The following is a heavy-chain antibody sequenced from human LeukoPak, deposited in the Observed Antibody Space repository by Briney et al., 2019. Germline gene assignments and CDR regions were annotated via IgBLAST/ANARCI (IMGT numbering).Heavy chain of an antibody. CDR2: VSANNGNT. CDR1: GYTFTNYG. CDR3: ARESDSSGYYKYDY. D-gene: IGHD3-22*01. Sequence: GASVTVSCKASGYTFTNYGLIWVRQAPGQGLEWMGWVSANNGNTNYAQKLQGRVTMTTDTSTRTSYMELRSLRSDDTAVYYCARESDSSGYYKYDYWGQGTMITVSS. V-gene: IGHV1-18*01. J-gene: IGHJ4*02.